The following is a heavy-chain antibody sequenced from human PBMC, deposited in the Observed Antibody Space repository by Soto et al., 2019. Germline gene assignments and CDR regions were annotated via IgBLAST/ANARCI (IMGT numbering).Heavy chain of an antibody. CDR1: GGSISSYY. D-gene: IGHD3-22*01. J-gene: IGHJ5*02. CDR2: IYYSGST. Sequence: LSLTCTVSGGSISSYYWSWIRQPPGKGLEWIGYIYYSGSTNYNPSLKSRVTISVDTSKNQFSLKLSSVTAADTAVYYCARGPRGYYDSSGYGWFDPRGQGTLVTVSS. CDR3: ARGPRGYYDSSGYGWFDP. V-gene: IGHV4-59*01.